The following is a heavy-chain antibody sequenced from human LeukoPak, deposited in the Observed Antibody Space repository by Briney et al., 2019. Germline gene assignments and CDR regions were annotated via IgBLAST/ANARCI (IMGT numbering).Heavy chain of an antibody. CDR1: GLSFGSYW. CDR3: ARDAFGDFSY. D-gene: IGHD3-10*01. V-gene: IGHV3-7*01. CDR2: IRKDGGDI. Sequence: GGSLRLSCVASGLSFGSYWMDWVRQAPGKGLEWVANIRKDGGDIHYVNSVKGRFTISRDNAKNSVSLQMHSQRVEDTAVYYCARDAFGDFSYWGQGILVTVSS. J-gene: IGHJ4*02.